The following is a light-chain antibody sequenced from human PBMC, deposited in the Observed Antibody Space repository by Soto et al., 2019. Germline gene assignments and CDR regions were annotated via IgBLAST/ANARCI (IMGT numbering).Light chain of an antibody. Sequence: QSVLTQPPSASESPGQSVTISCTGTSSDIGAYSYVSWYQQHPGKAPKLMISEVSRRPSGVPERFSGSKSGNTASLTVSGLQADDEAHYYCSSYAGSNNFVFGTGTKVTVL. CDR3: SSYAGSNNFV. V-gene: IGLV2-8*01. J-gene: IGLJ1*01. CDR1: SSDIGAYSY. CDR2: EVS.